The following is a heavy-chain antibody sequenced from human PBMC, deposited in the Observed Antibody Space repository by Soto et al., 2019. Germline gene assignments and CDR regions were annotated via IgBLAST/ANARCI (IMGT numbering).Heavy chain of an antibody. J-gene: IGHJ6*02. CDR2: ISTYNGDT. CDR1: GYTFTRSG. D-gene: IGHD5-12*01. CDR3: AREGVAPYYYYGMDV. Sequence: ASVKVSCKASGYTFTRSGISWVRQAPGQRLEWMGWISTYNGDTNYAQTFQGRVTMTTDTSTSTVHMEVRSLRSDDTAVYYCAREGVAPYYYYGMDVWGQGTPVTVSS. V-gene: IGHV1-18*01.